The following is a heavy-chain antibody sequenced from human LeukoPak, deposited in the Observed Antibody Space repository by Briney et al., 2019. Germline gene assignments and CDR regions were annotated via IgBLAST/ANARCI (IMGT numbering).Heavy chain of an antibody. Sequence: QPGGSLRLSCAASGFTFSSYSMNWVRQALGKGLEWVSYISSSSSTIYYADSVKGRFTISRDNAKNSLYLQMNSLRAEDTAVYYCARRGGDLPLDYWGQGTLVTVSS. D-gene: IGHD2-21*02. CDR1: GFTFSSYS. CDR3: ARRGGDLPLDY. V-gene: IGHV3-48*04. CDR2: ISSSSSTI. J-gene: IGHJ4*02.